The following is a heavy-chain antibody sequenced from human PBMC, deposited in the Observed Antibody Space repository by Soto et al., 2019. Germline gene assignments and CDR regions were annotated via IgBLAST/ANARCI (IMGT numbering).Heavy chain of an antibody. CDR2: IIPIFGTA. J-gene: IGHJ3*02. D-gene: IGHD3-22*01. V-gene: IGHV1-69*13. CDR3: ASGEFGITMIVVVRGEPRTIKRWAFDI. Sequence: SVKVSCKXSGGTFSSYAISWVRQAPGQGLEWMGGIIPIFGTANYAQKFQGRVTITADESTSTAYMELSSLRSEDTAVYYCASGEFGITMIVVVRGEPRTIKRWAFDIWGQGTMVT. CDR1: GGTFSSYA.